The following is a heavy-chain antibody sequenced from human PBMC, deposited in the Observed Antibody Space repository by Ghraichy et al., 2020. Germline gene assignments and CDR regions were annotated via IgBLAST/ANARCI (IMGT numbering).Heavy chain of an antibody. CDR1: GFSLSTSGVG. Sequence: SGPTLVKPTQTLTLTCTFSGFSLSTSGVGVAWIRQPPGEALEWLALIYWDDDTRYRPSLRRRLTVTKGPSENQVVLRMTNMDPADTATYFCAYRRSGRDRWFGPWGQGTLVTVSS. CDR2: IYWDDDT. V-gene: IGHV2-5*02. D-gene: IGHD6-25*01. J-gene: IGHJ5*02. CDR3: AYRRSGRDRWFGP.